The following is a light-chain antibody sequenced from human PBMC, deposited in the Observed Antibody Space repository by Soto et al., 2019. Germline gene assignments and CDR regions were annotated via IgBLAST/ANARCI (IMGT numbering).Light chain of an antibody. CDR2: DVT. CDR3: CPSPGRHRYV. J-gene: IGLJ1*01. Sequence: QSALSQPLSVSGSPGQSVTISCTGSSSDVGGFHSVSWYQQRPGEVPKLMIFDVTNRPSGVPDRFSGSKSGNTASLTISGLHPEDEADYYCCPSPGRHRYVFGIGTKVTV. V-gene: IGLV2-11*01. CDR1: SSDVGGFHS.